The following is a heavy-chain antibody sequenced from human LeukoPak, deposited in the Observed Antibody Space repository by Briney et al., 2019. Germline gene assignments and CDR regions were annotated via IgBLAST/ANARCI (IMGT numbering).Heavy chain of an antibody. CDR2: ISAYNGDT. CDR1: GYTFTTYA. Sequence: ASVKVSCKASGYTFTTYAITWVRQAPGQGLEWMGWISAYNGDTNYAQRLQGRVTMTTDTSTSTAYMELRSLRSEDTAVYYCARDQEGFDYWGQGTLVTVSS. J-gene: IGHJ4*02. V-gene: IGHV1-18*01. CDR3: ARDQEGFDY.